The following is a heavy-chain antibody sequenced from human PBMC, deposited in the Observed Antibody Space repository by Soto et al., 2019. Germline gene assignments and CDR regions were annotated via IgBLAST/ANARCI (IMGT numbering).Heavy chain of an antibody. J-gene: IGHJ3*02. CDR3: ARHYCSGGSCYNDAFDI. D-gene: IGHD2-15*01. CDR1: GDSFTSYW. CDR2: IDPSDSYT. V-gene: IGHV5-10-1*01. Sequence: PGESQKISSKGSGDSFTSYWISWVRQMPGKGLEWMGRIDPSDSYTNYSPSFQGHVTISADKSISTAYLQWSSLKASDTAMYYCARHYCSGGSCYNDAFDIWGQGTMVTVS.